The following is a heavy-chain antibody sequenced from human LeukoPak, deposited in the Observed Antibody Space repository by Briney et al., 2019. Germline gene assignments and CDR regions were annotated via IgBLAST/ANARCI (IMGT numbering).Heavy chain of an antibody. V-gene: IGHV5-51*01. D-gene: IGHD4-17*01. CDR3: AKRIDYGGYFDY. CDR2: IYPGDSDT. CDR1: GYSFTTHW. Sequence: GESLKISCKGSGYSFTTHWIGWVRQMPGKGLEWMGIIYPGDSDTRYSPSFQGQVTISADKSVTTAYLQWSSLKASDTAMYYCAKRIDYGGYFDYWGQGTLVTVSS. J-gene: IGHJ4*02.